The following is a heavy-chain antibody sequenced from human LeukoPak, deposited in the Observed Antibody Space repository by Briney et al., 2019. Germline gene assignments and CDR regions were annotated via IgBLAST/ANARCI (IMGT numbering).Heavy chain of an antibody. J-gene: IGHJ6*03. Sequence: GASVKVSCRASGYTSVNYGIAWLRQARGQGLEWIGWISFYNSYKQYAGDCGGRVTMTTDASTTAAYLELRNLRSDDTGVYFCANVAKGRYFFYYMDVWGKGTTVTVSS. D-gene: IGHD2-15*01. CDR1: GYTSVNYG. CDR2: ISFYNSYK. CDR3: ANVAKGRYFFYYMDV. V-gene: IGHV1-18*01.